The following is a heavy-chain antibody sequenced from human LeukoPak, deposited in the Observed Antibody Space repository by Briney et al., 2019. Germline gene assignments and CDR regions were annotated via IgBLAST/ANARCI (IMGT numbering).Heavy chain of an antibody. D-gene: IGHD3-9*01. CDR1: GFTFNTFN. J-gene: IGHJ4*02. CDR2: ITSGGDYI. V-gene: IGHV3-21*01. Sequence: GGSLRLSCAASGFTFNTFNMNWVRQAPGKGLEWVSSITSGGDYIYYADSVKGRFTTSRDNAKNSLSLQLNSLRVEDTAVYYCARGHCDVLAASYKWTPDYWGQGTLVTVSS. CDR3: ARGHCDVLAASYKWTPDY.